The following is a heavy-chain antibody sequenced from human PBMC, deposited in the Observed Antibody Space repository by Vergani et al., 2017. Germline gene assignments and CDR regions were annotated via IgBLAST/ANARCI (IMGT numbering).Heavy chain of an antibody. CDR2: ISNSGNTT. D-gene: IGHD5-24*01. CDR3: ARDHRDYNNYPGTFDI. V-gene: IGHV3-11*01. CDR1: GFSFSDHY. J-gene: IGHJ3*02. Sequence: QVQLVESWGGLVKPGGSLRLSCAASGFSFSDHYMTWIRQAPGKGLEWVSYISNSGNTTEYADSVKGRFSISRDNAKSSLFLQMDSLRAEDTAVYYCARDHRDYNNYPGTFDIWGQGSMVTVSS.